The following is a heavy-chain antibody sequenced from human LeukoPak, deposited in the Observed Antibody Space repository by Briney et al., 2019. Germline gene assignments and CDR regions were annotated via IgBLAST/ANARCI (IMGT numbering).Heavy chain of an antibody. CDR3: AKVASGYTYGLYFDY. Sequence: KPSETLSLTCAVSGGSISSNSYYWGWIRQPPGKGLEWIGSIYYSGSTYYNPSLKSRVTISVDTSKNQFSLRLTSVTAADTAVYFCAKVASGYTYGLYFDYWGQGTLVTVSS. CDR2: IYYSGST. D-gene: IGHD5-18*01. V-gene: IGHV4-39*07. J-gene: IGHJ4*02. CDR1: GGSISSNSYY.